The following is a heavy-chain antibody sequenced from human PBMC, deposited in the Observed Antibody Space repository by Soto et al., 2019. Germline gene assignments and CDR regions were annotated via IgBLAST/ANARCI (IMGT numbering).Heavy chain of an antibody. CDR1: GYSFTSYW. Sequence: GESLKISCKGSGYSFTSYWIGLVRQIPGKGLEWMWIIYPGDSDTRYSPSFQGQVTISADKSISTAYLQWSSLKASDTAMYYCARHQTPSLYGDYVRRYYYYGMDVWGQGTTVTVSS. D-gene: IGHD4-17*01. J-gene: IGHJ6*02. CDR2: IYPGDSDT. V-gene: IGHV5-51*01. CDR3: ARHQTPSLYGDYVRRYYYYGMDV.